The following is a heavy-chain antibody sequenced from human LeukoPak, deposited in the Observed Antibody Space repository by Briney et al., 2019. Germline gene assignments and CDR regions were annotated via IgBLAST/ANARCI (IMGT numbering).Heavy chain of an antibody. Sequence: GGSLRLSCAASGFTFSDYYMSWIRQAPGKGLEWVSYISSSGSTIYYADSVKGRFTISRDNSKNTLYLQMNSLRAEDTAVYYCARVSGSYEFDYWGQGTLVTVSS. CDR3: ARVSGSYEFDY. CDR1: GFTFSDYY. D-gene: IGHD1-26*01. J-gene: IGHJ4*02. V-gene: IGHV3-11*04. CDR2: ISSSGSTI.